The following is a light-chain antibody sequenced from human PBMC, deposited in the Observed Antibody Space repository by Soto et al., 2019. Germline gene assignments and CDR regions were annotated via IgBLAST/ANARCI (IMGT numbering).Light chain of an antibody. CDR1: QSITAR. CDR2: DAS. CDR3: QQYNTFSLT. J-gene: IGKJ4*01. V-gene: IGKV1-5*01. Sequence: EIRLTQSPSTLSASVADRVTITCRASQSITARLAWYQRKPGKAPKLLIYDASILERGVPSRFSGSGSGTEFTLTISTLQPDDFATYYCQQYNTFSLTFGGGTKVDIK.